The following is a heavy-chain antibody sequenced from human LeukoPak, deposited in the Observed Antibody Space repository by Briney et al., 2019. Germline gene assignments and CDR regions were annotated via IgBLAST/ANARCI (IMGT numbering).Heavy chain of an antibody. J-gene: IGHJ4*02. CDR1: GFTFTSSA. D-gene: IGHD5-12*01. Sequence: GGSLRLSCAASGFTFTSSAMNWVRQAPGKGLEWVSVISGSGGSTVYADSVKGRFTISRDNSKNTLYLQMNSLRAEDTAVYYCARVGYSGYDYYFDYWGQGTLVTVSS. V-gene: IGHV3-23*01. CDR3: ARVGYSGYDYYFDY. CDR2: ISGSGGST.